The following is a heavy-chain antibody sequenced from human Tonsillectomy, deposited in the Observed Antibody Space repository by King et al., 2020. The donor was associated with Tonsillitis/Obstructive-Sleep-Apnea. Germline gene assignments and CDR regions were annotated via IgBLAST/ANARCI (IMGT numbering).Heavy chain of an antibody. CDR1: GGSISSYY. J-gene: IGHJ3*02. D-gene: IGHD6-19*01. CDR2: IFYSGTT. Sequence: QLQESGPGLVKPSETLSLTCTVSGGSISSYYWSWIRQPPGKGLEGIGYIFYSGTTNYNPSLKSRVTISVDTSKNQFSLKLSSVTAADTAVYYCARERGIAEAGEEAFDIWGQGTMVTVSS. V-gene: IGHV4-59*01. CDR3: ARERGIAEAGEEAFDI.